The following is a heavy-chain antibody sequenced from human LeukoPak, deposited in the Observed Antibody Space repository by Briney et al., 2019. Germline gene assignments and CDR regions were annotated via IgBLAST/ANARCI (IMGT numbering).Heavy chain of an antibody. J-gene: IGHJ6*03. CDR1: GGSISSYY. Sequence: SETLSLTCTVSGGSISSYYWSWIRQPPGKGLEWIGYIYYSGSTNYNPSLKSRVTISVDTSKNQFSLKLSSVTAADTAVYYCARHPFDFWSGYYTPYYYMDVWGKGTTVTVSS. D-gene: IGHD3-3*01. V-gene: IGHV4-59*08. CDR2: IYYSGST. CDR3: ARHPFDFWSGYYTPYYYMDV.